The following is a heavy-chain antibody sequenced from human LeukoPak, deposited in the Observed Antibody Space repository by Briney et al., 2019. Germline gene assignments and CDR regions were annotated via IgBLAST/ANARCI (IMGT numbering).Heavy chain of an antibody. J-gene: IGHJ6*02. CDR3: ARVGPYDSSGYYPYYYYGMDV. Sequence: ASVKVSCKASGYTFTSYYMHWVRQAPGQGLEWMGGIIPIFGTANYAQKFQGRVTITADESTSTAYMELSSLRSEDTAVYYCARVGPYDSSGYYPYYYYGMDVWGQGTTVTVSS. V-gene: IGHV1-69*13. CDR2: IIPIFGTA. D-gene: IGHD3-22*01. CDR1: GYTFTSYY.